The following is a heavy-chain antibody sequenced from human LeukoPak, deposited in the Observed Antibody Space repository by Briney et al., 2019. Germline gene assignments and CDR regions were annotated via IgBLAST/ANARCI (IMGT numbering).Heavy chain of an antibody. V-gene: IGHV3-30*18. CDR3: AKDEPGTYSLSDY. J-gene: IGHJ4*02. CDR1: GFTFSNYA. D-gene: IGHD3-10*01. CDR2: MSYDGSDK. Sequence: GGSLRLSCAASGFTFSNYAMHWVRQAPGKGLEWVAFMSYDGSDKYYADSVKGRFTISRDNSKSTLYLQMNGLRAEDTAVYYCAKDEPGTYSLSDYWGQGTLVTVSS.